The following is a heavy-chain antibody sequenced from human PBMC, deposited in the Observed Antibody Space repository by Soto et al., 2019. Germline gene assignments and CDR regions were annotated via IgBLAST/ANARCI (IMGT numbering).Heavy chain of an antibody. V-gene: IGHV4-39*01. CDR2: IYYSGNT. Sequence: SETLSLTCTVSGGSISSSSYYWGWIRQPPGKGLEWIGSIYYSGNTYYNPSLKSRVTISVDTAKNQFSLKLSSVTAADTAIYYCARAHYYETSGYYSLDYWGQGTLVTVSS. J-gene: IGHJ4*02. CDR3: ARAHYYETSGYYSLDY. D-gene: IGHD3-22*01. CDR1: GGSISSSSYY.